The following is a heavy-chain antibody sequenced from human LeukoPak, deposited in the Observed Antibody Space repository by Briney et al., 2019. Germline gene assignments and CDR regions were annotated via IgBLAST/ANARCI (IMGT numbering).Heavy chain of an antibody. Sequence: ETLSLTCAVYGGSFSGYYWSWIRQPPGKGLEWVGRIKSKTDGGTTDYAAPVKGRFTISRDDSKNTLYLQMNSLKTEDTAVYYCTSTGAFDIWGQGTMVTVSS. V-gene: IGHV3-15*01. J-gene: IGHJ3*02. CDR1: GGSFSGYY. CDR2: IKSKTDGGTT. CDR3: TSTGAFDI.